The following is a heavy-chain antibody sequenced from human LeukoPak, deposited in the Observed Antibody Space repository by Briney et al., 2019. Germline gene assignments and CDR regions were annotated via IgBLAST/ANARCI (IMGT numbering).Heavy chain of an antibody. CDR3: ASSSGTDAYYFDY. Sequence: ASVKVSCKASGYTFTSFDINWVRQATGQGLKWMGWMNPNSGNTGYAQKFQGRVTMTRNTSISTAYMELSSLRSEDTAVYYCASSSGTDAYYFDYWGQGTLVTVSS. V-gene: IGHV1-8*01. D-gene: IGHD3-22*01. J-gene: IGHJ4*02. CDR1: GYTFTSFD. CDR2: MNPNSGNT.